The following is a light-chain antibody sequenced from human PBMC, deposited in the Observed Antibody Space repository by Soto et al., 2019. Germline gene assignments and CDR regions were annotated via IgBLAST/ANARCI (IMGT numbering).Light chain of an antibody. CDR2: DAS. CDR1: QDVSSF. J-gene: IGKJ1*01. CDR3: QQRSNWPPT. Sequence: EIVLTQSPATLSLSPGERATLSCRASQDVSSFLAWYQQKSGQAPRLLIYDASKRATGIPARFSGSGSGTDFTLTISGLEPEDFAVYYCQQRSNWPPTFGQGTKVEIK. V-gene: IGKV3-11*01.